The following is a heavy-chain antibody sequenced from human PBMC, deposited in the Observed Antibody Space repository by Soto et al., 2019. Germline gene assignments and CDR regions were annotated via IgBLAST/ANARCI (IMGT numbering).Heavy chain of an antibody. CDR2: ISGSGGST. J-gene: IGHJ4*02. Sequence: GGSLRLSCAASGFTFSSYAMSWVRQAPGKGLEWVSAISGSGGSTYYADSVKGRFTISRDNSKNTLYLQMSSLRAEDTAVYYCAKDQVVVVPAANVENYWGQGTLVTVSS. CDR1: GFTFSSYA. D-gene: IGHD2-2*01. V-gene: IGHV3-23*01. CDR3: AKDQVVVVPAANVENY.